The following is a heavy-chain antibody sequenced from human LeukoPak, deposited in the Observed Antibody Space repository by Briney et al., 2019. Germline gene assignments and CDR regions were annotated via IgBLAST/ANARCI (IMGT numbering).Heavy chain of an antibody. CDR3: AREGYYDSSGSLDV. Sequence: SQTLSLTCTVSGGSISSGSYYWSWIRQPAGKGLEWIGRIYTSGSTNYNPSLKSRVTISVDTSKNQFSLKLSSVTAADTAVYYCAREGYYDSSGSLDVWGKGTTVTVSS. CDR1: GGSISSGSYY. J-gene: IGHJ6*04. V-gene: IGHV4-61*02. D-gene: IGHD3-22*01. CDR2: IYTSGST.